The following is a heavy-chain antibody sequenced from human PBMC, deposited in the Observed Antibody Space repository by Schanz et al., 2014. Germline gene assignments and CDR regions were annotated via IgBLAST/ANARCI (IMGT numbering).Heavy chain of an antibody. CDR3: AKGRFGELSAFDI. J-gene: IGHJ3*02. CDR2: VSSDGNND. Sequence: QVQLVESGGGVVQPGRSLRLSCAASGFTFSTHAMHWVRQAPGMELEWVALVSSDGNNDYYTDSVKGRFTISRDNSKNTVHLQMNSLRAEDTAVYYCAKGRFGELSAFDIWGQGTMVTVSS. D-gene: IGHD3-10*01. CDR1: GFTFSTHA. V-gene: IGHV3-30*18.